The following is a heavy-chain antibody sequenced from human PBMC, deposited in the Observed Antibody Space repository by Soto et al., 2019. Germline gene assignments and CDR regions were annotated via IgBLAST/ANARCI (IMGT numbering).Heavy chain of an antibody. CDR3: ARDIPDTAMVTTDY. D-gene: IGHD5-18*01. CDR2: ISSSSSYT. CDR1: GFTFSDYY. J-gene: IGHJ4*02. V-gene: IGHV3-11*05. Sequence: PGGSLRLSCAASGFTFSDYYMSWIRQAPGKGLEWVSYISSSSSYTNYADSVKGRFTISRDNAKNSLYLQMNSLRAEDTAVYYCARDIPDTAMVTTDYWGRGTLVTVSS.